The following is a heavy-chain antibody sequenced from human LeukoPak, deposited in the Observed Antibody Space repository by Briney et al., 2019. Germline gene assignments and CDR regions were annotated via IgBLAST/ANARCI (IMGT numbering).Heavy chain of an antibody. CDR3: AKDNWNYFDY. J-gene: IGHJ4*02. D-gene: IGHD1-20*01. CDR2: IRYDGINK. V-gene: IGHV3-30*02. Sequence: GGSLRLSCAASGFTFSSYGMHWVRQAPGKGLEWVAIIRYDGINKYYVDSVKGRFTISRDTSKNTLYLQVNSLRAEDTAVYYCAKDNWNYFDYWGQGTLVTVSS. CDR1: GFTFSSYG.